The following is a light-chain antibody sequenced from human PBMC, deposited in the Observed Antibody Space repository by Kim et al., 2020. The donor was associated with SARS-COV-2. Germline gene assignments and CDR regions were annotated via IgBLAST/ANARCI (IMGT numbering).Light chain of an antibody. V-gene: IGKV3-15*01. CDR2: GAS. J-gene: IGKJ2*01. CDR1: QRVSSN. CDR3: QQYNYWPYT. Sequence: ETVMTKSPAILSVSPRERSTLSCRASQRVSSNLAWYQQKPGQAPRLLIYGASPRATGIQARFSGSGSGTEFALTISSLQSEDFAVYYCQQYNYWPYTFGQRTKLEIK.